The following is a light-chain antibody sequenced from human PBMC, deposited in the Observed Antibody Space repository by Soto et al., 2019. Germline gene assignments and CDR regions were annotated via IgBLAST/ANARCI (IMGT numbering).Light chain of an antibody. CDR3: CSYAGSNYYV. CDR1: SNDVGSYNL. CDR2: EGS. V-gene: IGLV2-23*01. J-gene: IGLJ1*01. Sequence: QSLLTQPASVSGSPGQSITISCTGTSNDVGSYNLVSWYQHHPGKAPKLMIFEGSKRPSGVSNRFSGSKSGNTASLTISGLQAEDEADFYCCSYAGSNYYVFGTGTK.